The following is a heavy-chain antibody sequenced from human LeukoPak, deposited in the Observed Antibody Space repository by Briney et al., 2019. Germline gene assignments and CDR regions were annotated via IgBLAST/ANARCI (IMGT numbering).Heavy chain of an antibody. CDR2: TSFDGKNK. J-gene: IGHJ4*02. CDR1: GFTFSNYA. D-gene: IGHD3-10*01. V-gene: IGHV3-30*09. Sequence: GGSLRLSCAASGFTFSNYAMHWVRQAPGRGLEWVAVTSFDGKNKFYADSVKGRFAIFRDNSKNTLYLQVDNLRAEETSVYFCARGKGGLYYGSGSQGGYFDFWGQGTRVTVSS. CDR3: ARGKGGLYYGSGSQGGYFDF.